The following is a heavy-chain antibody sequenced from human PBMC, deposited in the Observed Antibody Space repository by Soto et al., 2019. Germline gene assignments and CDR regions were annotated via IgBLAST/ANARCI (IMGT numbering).Heavy chain of an antibody. CDR2: ISYDGSNK. CDR1: GFTFSSYG. V-gene: IGHV3-30*18. CDR3: AKDSSAYYYDSSADPDYYYYYGMDV. Sequence: QVQLVESGGGVVQPGRSLRLSCAASGFTFSSYGMHWVRQAPGKGLEWVAVISYDGSNKYYADSVKGRFTISRDNSKNTLYLQMNSLRAEDTAVYYCAKDSSAYYYDSSADPDYYYYYGMDVWGQGTTVTVSS. D-gene: IGHD3-22*01. J-gene: IGHJ6*02.